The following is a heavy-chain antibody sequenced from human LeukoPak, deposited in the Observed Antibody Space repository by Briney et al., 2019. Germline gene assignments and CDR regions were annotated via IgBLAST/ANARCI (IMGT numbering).Heavy chain of an antibody. D-gene: IGHD3-10*01. CDR1: GFTFSSYR. J-gene: IGHJ4*02. V-gene: IGHV3-7*04. CDR2: IKQDGSEK. CDR3: ARTFGAD. Sequence: GGSLRLSCAASGFTFSSYRMSWVHQAPGHRLEWVANIKQDGSEKYYVDSVKGRFTISRDNAKNSLYLQMNSLRAEDTAVYYCARTFGADWGQGTLVTVSS.